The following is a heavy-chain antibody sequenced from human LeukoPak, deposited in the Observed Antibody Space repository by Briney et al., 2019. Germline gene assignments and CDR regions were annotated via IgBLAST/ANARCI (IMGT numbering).Heavy chain of an antibody. CDR3: ARLRGSAGGSPGFDY. D-gene: IGHD3-10*01. CDR1: GYTLSSYD. Sequence: ASVKVSCKASGYTLSSYDINWVRQANGQGLECMGWMNPNSGRTGYAQNFQGRITITRNTSISTAYMELSSLRSEDTAVYYCARLRGSAGGSPGFDYWGQGTLVTVSS. J-gene: IGHJ4*02. V-gene: IGHV1-8*01. CDR2: MNPNSGRT.